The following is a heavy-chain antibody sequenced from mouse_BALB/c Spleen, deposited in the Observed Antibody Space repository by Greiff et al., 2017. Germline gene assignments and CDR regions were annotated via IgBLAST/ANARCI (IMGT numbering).Heavy chain of an antibody. Sequence: EVQLQQSGPELVKPGASVKMSCKASGYTFTSYVMHWVKQKPGQGLEWIGYINPYNDGTKYNEKFKGKATLTSDKSSSTAYMELSSLTSEDSAVYYCARGTMITTDAMDYWGQGTSVTVSS. J-gene: IGHJ4*01. CDR1: GYTFTSYV. D-gene: IGHD2-4*01. V-gene: IGHV1-14*01. CDR2: INPYNDGT. CDR3: ARGTMITTDAMDY.